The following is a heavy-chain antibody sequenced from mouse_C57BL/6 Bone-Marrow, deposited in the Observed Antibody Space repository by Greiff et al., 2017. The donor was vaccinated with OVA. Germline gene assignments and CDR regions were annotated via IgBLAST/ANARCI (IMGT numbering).Heavy chain of an antibody. Sequence: QVQLQQPGAELVRPGSSVKLSCKASGYTFTSYWMDWVKQRPGQGLEWIGNIYPSDSETHYNQKFKDKATLTVDKSSSTAYMQLSSLTSEDSAVYYCAREGAYYSNYKDYWGQGTTLTVSS. V-gene: IGHV1-61*01. CDR1: GYTFTSYW. CDR3: AREGAYYSNYKDY. J-gene: IGHJ2*01. D-gene: IGHD2-5*01. CDR2: IYPSDSET.